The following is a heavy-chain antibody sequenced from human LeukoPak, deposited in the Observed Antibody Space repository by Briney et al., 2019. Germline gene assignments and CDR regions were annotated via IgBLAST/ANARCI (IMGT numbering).Heavy chain of an antibody. V-gene: IGHV3-30*03. J-gene: IGHJ4*02. CDR1: GFTFSSYG. CDR3: ARMRGPYYFDY. CDR2: ISYDGSNK. Sequence: GGSLRLPCAASGFTFSSYGMHWVRQAPGKGLEWVAVISYDGSNKYYADSVKGRFTISRDNAKNSLYLQMNSLRAEDTAVYYCARMRGPYYFDYWGQGTLVTVSS.